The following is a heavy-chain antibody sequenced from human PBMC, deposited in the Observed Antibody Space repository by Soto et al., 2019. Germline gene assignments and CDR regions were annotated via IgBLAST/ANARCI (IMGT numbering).Heavy chain of an antibody. CDR2: IYYSGST. D-gene: IGHD3-22*01. Sequence: SETLSLTCFVSGGSISSDNYYWSWIRQHPGKGLKWIGYIYYSGSTYYNPSLKSRVTISVDTSKNQFSLKLSSVTAADTAVYYCARGTAYYYASSGYYSLRPAYWGKGTLVTVSS. CDR3: ARGTAYYYASSGYYSLRPAY. CDR1: GGSISSDNYY. J-gene: IGHJ4*02. V-gene: IGHV4-31*02.